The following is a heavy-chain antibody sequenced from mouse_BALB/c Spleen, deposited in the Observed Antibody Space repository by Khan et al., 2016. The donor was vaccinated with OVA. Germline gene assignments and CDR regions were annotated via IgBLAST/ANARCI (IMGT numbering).Heavy chain of an antibody. CDR3: ARIFIGTTDYAMDY. CDR1: GFSLTSYG. J-gene: IGHJ4*01. CDR2: IWSGGST. V-gene: IGHV2-2*02. D-gene: IGHD2-14*01. Sequence: QMQLEESGPGLVQPSQSLSITCTVSGFSLTSYGVHWVRQSPGKGLEWLGVIWSGGSTDYNTAFISRLSTSKDNSKSQVFFKMNSLQANDTAIYYCARIFIGTTDYAMDYWGQGTSVTVSS.